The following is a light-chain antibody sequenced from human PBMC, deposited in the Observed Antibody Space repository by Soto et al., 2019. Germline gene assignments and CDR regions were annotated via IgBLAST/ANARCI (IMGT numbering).Light chain of an antibody. CDR2: DAS. Sequence: DIQMTHSPSTLSASVGGRFTITCRASQSMSNRLAWYQQKPGKAPKVLIYDASSLESGVPSRLSGSGSATEFILTISSMKPDDFATYHCQHYGGVWTFGQGTKVDI. V-gene: IGKV1-5*01. J-gene: IGKJ1*01. CDR1: QSMSNR. CDR3: QHYGGVWT.